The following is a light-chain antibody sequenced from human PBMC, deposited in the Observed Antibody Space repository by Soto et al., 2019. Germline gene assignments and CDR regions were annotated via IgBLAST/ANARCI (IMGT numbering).Light chain of an antibody. CDR3: SSYASNNNYV. Sequence: QSALTQPPSASGSPGQSVTFSCTGTSSDIGDYNYVSWYLQHPGKAPKLMIYEVTKRPSGVPDRFSGSKSGNTASLTVSVLQADDEADYYCSSYASNNNYVFGTGTKRNVL. CDR1: SSDIGDYNY. J-gene: IGLJ1*01. V-gene: IGLV2-8*01. CDR2: EVT.